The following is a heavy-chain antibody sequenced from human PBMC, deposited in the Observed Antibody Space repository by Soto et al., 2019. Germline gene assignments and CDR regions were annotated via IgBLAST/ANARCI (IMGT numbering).Heavy chain of an antibody. Sequence: ASVKVSCKASGYTLSDYYMQWVRQAPGQGLEWMGWFNPNSGDTNYAQRFQGRVTMTRDTSTATAYMELSSLKSDDTAVYYCAREGGGIAAAGAGNDAFDIWGQGTMVTVSS. V-gene: IGHV1-2*02. CDR2: FNPNSGDT. J-gene: IGHJ3*02. CDR1: GYTLSDYY. CDR3: AREGGGIAAAGAGNDAFDI. D-gene: IGHD6-13*01.